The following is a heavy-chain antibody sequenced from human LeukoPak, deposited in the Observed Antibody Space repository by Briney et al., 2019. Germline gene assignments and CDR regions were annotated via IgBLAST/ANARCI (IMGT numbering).Heavy chain of an antibody. V-gene: IGHV4-39*01. J-gene: IGHJ3*02. D-gene: IGHD6-13*01. CDR1: GGSLSTNTYY. CDR2: IYYSGST. CDR3: ARSGVFTGYDAFDI. Sequence: SETLSLTCAVSGGSLSTNTYYWGWIRQPPGKGLEWIGSIYYSGSTYYNPSVKSRVSISVDTSKNQFSLKLSSVTAADTAVYYCARSGVFTGYDAFDIWGQGTRVTVSS.